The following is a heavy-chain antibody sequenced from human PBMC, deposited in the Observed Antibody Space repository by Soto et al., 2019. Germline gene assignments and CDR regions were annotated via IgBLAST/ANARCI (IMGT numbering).Heavy chain of an antibody. CDR1: GFTFSSYW. D-gene: IGHD3-10*01. Sequence: PGGSLRLSCAASGFTFSSYWMHWVRQAPGKGLVWVSRINSDGSSTSYADSVKGRFTISRDNAKNTLYLQMNSLRAEDTAVYYCARDKSVIDGLWLDPWGQGTMVTVYS. J-gene: IGHJ5*02. CDR2: INSDGSST. CDR3: ARDKSVIDGLWLDP. V-gene: IGHV3-74*01.